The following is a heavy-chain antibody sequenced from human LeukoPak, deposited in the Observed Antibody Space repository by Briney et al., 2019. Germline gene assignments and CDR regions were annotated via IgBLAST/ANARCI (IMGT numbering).Heavy chain of an antibody. V-gene: IGHV3-33*08. J-gene: IGHJ4*02. CDR2: IWYDGSNK. CDR1: GFTFSSYG. Sequence: GGSLRLSCAASGFTFSSYGMHWVRQAPGKGPEWVAVIWYDGSNKYYADSVKGRFTISRDNSKNTLYLQMNSLRAEDTAVYYCARDRYYYDSSGYYGPFDYWGQGTLVTVSS. D-gene: IGHD3-22*01. CDR3: ARDRYYYDSSGYYGPFDY.